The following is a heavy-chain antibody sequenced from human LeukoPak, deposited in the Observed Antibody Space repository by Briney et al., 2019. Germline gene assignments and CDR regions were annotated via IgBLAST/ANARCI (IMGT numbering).Heavy chain of an antibody. D-gene: IGHD6-13*01. CDR3: ARSPLSSRWYMYYYGIDV. CDR1: GDTFSSYA. V-gene: IGHV1-69*13. Sequence: VASVKVSCTASGDTFSSYAISSVRQAPGQGLEWMGGIIPIFGTANYAQKFQGRVTITADESTSTAYMELSSLRSEDTAVYYCARSPLSSRWYMYYYGIDVWGQGTTVTVSS. CDR2: IIPIFGTA. J-gene: IGHJ6*02.